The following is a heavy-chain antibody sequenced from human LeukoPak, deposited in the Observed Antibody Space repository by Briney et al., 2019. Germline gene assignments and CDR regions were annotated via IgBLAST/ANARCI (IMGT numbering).Heavy chain of an antibody. D-gene: IGHD6-19*01. CDR1: GGSISSYY. Sequence: RSSETLSLTCTVSGGSISSYYWSWIRQPAGKGLEWIGRIYTSGSTNYNPSLKSRLTMSVNTSKNQFSLKLSSVTAADTAVYYCARSSGVAGHFDYWGQGTLVTVSS. CDR2: IYTSGST. V-gene: IGHV4-4*07. CDR3: ARSSGVAGHFDY. J-gene: IGHJ4*02.